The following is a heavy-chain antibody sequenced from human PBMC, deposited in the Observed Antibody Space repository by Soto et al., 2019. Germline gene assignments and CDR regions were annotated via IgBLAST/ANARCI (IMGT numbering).Heavy chain of an antibody. D-gene: IGHD7-27*01. V-gene: IGHV3-48*03. J-gene: IGHJ6*02. CDR1: GFTFSSYE. CDR3: ARDGEYYYYYGMDV. Sequence: GGSLRLSCAASGFTFSSYEMNWVRQAPGKGLEWVSYISSSGSTIYYADSVKGRFTISRDNAKNSLYLQMNSLRAEDTAVYYCARDGEYYYYYGMDVWGRGTTVTVSS. CDR2: ISSSGSTI.